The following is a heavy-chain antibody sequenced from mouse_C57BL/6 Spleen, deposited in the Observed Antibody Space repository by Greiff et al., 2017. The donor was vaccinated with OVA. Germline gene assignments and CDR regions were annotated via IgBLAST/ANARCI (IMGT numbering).Heavy chain of an antibody. J-gene: IGHJ1*03. CDR3: ATGGDWYFDV. V-gene: IGHV1-82*01. CDR2: IYPGDGDT. CDR1: GYAFSSSW. Sequence: QVQLQQSGPELVKPGASVKISCKASGYAFSSSWMNWVKQRPGQGLEWIGRIYPGDGDTNYNGKFKGKATLTADKSSSTAYMQLSSLTSEDSAVYFCATGGDWYFDVWGTGTTVTVSS.